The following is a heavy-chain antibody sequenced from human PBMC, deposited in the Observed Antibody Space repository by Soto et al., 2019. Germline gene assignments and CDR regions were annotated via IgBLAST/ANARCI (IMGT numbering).Heavy chain of an antibody. CDR3: AKAGGGFGDFVHH. V-gene: IGHV3-30*18. D-gene: IGHD3-10*01. CDR2: ILYDGSDK. J-gene: IGHJ4*02. Sequence: GSLILSCAFSGCTFSRYGMHWVRQAPGKGLEWVTGILYDGSDKYYADSVKGRFTISRENSKNTLYLQMNSLRTEDSAVYYCAKAGGGFGDFVHHWGQGTPVTVSS. CDR1: GCTFSRYG.